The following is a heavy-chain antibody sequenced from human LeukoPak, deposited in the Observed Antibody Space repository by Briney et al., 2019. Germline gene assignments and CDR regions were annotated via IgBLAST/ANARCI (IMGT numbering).Heavy chain of an antibody. D-gene: IGHD3-22*01. CDR1: GYSTSSGYY. CDR3: ARALDYYDSSGYYSYYYYTDV. J-gene: IGHJ6*03. V-gene: IGHV4-38-2*02. CDR2: IYHSGST. Sequence: KPSETLSLPCTVSGYSTSSGYYWGWIRQPPGKGLEWIWSIYHSGSTYYNPSLKSRVTISLDTSKNQFSLKLSSVTAADTAVYYCARALDYYDSSGYYSYYYYTDVWGKGTTVTVSS.